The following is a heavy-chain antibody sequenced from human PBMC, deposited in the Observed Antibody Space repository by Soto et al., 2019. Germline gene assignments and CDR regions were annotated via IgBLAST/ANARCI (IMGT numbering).Heavy chain of an antibody. CDR2: INPSGGST. D-gene: IGHD2-2*01. CDR1: GYTFTSYY. Sequence: ASVKVSCKASGYTFTSYYMHWVRQAPGQGLEWMGIINPSGGSTSYAQKFQGRVTMTRDTSTSTVYMELSSLRSEDTAVYYCAREGLVLVPTTVNSDYYYYAMDVWGQGTTVTAP. CDR3: AREGLVLVPTTVNSDYYYYAMDV. J-gene: IGHJ6*02. V-gene: IGHV1-46*01.